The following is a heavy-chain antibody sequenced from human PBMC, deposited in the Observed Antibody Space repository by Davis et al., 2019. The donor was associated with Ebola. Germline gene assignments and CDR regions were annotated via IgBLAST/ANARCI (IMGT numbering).Heavy chain of an antibody. J-gene: IGHJ4*02. CDR2: IGTAGDT. D-gene: IGHD4-17*01. CDR1: GFTFRTYG. CDR3: ARAQFGDVVLDY. Sequence: GESLKIPCAASGFTFRTYGMHWVRQTTGKGLEWVSVIGTAGDTYYRGSVKGRFTISRENARNSLYLQMNSLTAGDTAVYYYARAQFGDVVLDYWGQGTLVTVSS. V-gene: IGHV3-13*01.